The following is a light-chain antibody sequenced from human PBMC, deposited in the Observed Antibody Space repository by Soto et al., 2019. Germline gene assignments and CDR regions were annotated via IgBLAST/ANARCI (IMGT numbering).Light chain of an antibody. Sequence: DIQMTQSPSSLSASVGDRVTITCRASQGISNYLARYQQKPWKVPKLLIYAASTLQSGVPTRFSVSGSGTDFTLTIGSLQPEDVATYYCQKYNSAPLTFGGGTKVEIK. CDR1: QGISNY. CDR2: AAS. J-gene: IGKJ4*01. V-gene: IGKV1-27*01. CDR3: QKYNSAPLT.